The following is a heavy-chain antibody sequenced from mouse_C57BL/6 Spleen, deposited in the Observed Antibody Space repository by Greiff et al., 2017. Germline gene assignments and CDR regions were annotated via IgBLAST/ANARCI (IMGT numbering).Heavy chain of an antibody. Sequence: QVQLKESGPELVKPGASVKISCKASGYSFTSYYIHWVKQRPGQGLEWIGWIYPGSGNTKYNEKFKGKATLTADTSSSTAYMQLSSLTSEDSAVDYCASPLLLRCMDYWGQGTSVTVSS. CDR2: IYPGSGNT. D-gene: IGHD1-1*01. J-gene: IGHJ4*01. CDR3: ASPLLLRCMDY. V-gene: IGHV1-66*01. CDR1: GYSFTSYY.